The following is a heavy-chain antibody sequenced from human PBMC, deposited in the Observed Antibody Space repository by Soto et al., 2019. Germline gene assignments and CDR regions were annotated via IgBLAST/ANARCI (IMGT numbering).Heavy chain of an antibody. J-gene: IGHJ4*02. CDR3: ARSSNLWVGELLGSDY. D-gene: IGHD3-10*01. CDR1: GFTFSSYW. CDR2: IKQDGSEK. V-gene: IGHV3-7*01. Sequence: GLLRLSCAASGFTFSSYWMSCVRQAPGKGLEWVANIKQDGSEKYYVDSVKGRFTISRDNAKNSLYLQMNSLRAEDTAVYYCARSSNLWVGELLGSDYWGQGTLVTVS.